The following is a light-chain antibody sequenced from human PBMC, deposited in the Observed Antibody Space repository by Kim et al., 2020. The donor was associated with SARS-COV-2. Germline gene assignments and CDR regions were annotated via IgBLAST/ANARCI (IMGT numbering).Light chain of an antibody. V-gene: IGLV6-57*03. Sequence: NFMLTQPHSVSESPGKTVTISCTRSSGSIAINYVQWYQQRPGSAPTTVIYEDNQRPSGVPDRFSGSIDRSSNTASLTISGLKTEDEADYYCQSYDSTKAWVFGGGTQLTVL. J-gene: IGLJ3*02. CDR2: EDN. CDR3: QSYDSTKAWV. CDR1: SGSIAINY.